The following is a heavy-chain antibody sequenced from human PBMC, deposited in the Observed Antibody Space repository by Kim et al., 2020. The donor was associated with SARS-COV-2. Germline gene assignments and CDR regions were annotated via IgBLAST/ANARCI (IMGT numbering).Heavy chain of an antibody. V-gene: IGHV3-74*01. CDR3: ARSDYMDV. CDR2: GSST. J-gene: IGHJ6*03. Sequence: GSSTSYAYSVKGRFTISRDNAKNTLYLQMNSLRAEDTAVYYCARSDYMDVWGKGTTVTVSS.